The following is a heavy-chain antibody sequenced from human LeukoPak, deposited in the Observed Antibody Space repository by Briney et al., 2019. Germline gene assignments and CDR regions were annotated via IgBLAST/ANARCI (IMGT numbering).Heavy chain of an antibody. Sequence: ASETLSLTCTVSGGSISSYYWNWIRQPAGKGLEWIGRLYSSGNSNYNPSLKSRVTMSVDTSKNRFSLKLTSVTAADTAVYYCAREKGGSYLVDYWGQGTLVTVSS. V-gene: IGHV4-4*07. CDR1: GGSISSYY. CDR3: AREKGGSYLVDY. J-gene: IGHJ4*02. CDR2: LYSSGNS. D-gene: IGHD1-26*01.